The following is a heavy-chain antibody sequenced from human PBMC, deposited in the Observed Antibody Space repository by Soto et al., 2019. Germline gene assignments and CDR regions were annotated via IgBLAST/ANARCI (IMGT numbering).Heavy chain of an antibody. V-gene: IGHV3-30-3*01. CDR1: GFTFSSYA. CDR3: ARDHSSSSGVLDHFDY. D-gene: IGHD6-6*01. Sequence: PGGSLRLSCAASGFTFSSYAMHWVRQAPGKGLEWVAVISYDGSNKYYADSVKGRFTISRDNSKNTLYLQMNSLRAEDTAVYYCARDHSSSSGVLDHFDYWGQGTLVTVYS. CDR2: ISYDGSNK. J-gene: IGHJ4*02.